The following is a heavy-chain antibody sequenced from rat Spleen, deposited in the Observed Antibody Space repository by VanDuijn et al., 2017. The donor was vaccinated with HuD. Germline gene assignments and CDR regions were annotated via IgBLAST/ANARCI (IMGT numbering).Heavy chain of an antibody. D-gene: IGHD4-3*01. CDR1: GFTFNDYW. CDR2: ITDTGDST. J-gene: IGHJ3*01. Sequence: EVQLVESGGGLVQPGRSLKLSCVASGFTFNDYWMTWIRQAPGKGLEWVASITDTGDSTYYPDSVKGRFTISRDNAKSTLYLQMNSLRSEDTATYYCARQDTSGYSNWFTYWGQGTLVTVSS. CDR3: ARQDTSGYSNWFTY. V-gene: IGHV5-31*01.